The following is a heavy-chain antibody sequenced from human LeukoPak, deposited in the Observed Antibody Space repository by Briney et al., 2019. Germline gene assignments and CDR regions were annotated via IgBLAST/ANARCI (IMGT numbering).Heavy chain of an antibody. D-gene: IGHD6-19*01. Sequence: PSEPLSLTCAVYGGSFSGYYWSWIRQPPGKGLEWIGEINHSGSTNYNPSLKSRVTISVDTSKNQFSLKLSSVTAADTAVYYCARGRVLAVAGFDYWGQGTLVTVSS. J-gene: IGHJ4*02. CDR2: INHSGST. CDR3: ARGRVLAVAGFDY. V-gene: IGHV4-34*01. CDR1: GGSFSGYY.